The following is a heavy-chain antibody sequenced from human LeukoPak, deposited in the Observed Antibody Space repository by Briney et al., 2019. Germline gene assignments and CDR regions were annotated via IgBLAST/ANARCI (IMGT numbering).Heavy chain of an antibody. CDR3: ARGAESCSGGSCSGNFDY. Sequence: EASVKVSCKASGGTFSSYTISWVRQAPGQGLEWMGRIIPILGIANYAQKFQGRVTITADKSTSTAYMELSSLRSEDTAVYYCARGAESCSGGSCSGNFDYWGQGTLVTVSS. V-gene: IGHV1-69*02. CDR2: IIPILGIA. J-gene: IGHJ4*02. D-gene: IGHD2-15*01. CDR1: GGTFSSYT.